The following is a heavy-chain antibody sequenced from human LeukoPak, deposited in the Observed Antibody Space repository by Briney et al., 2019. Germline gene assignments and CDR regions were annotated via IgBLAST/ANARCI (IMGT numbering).Heavy chain of an antibody. CDR2: IQYDGSDK. CDR1: GFTFSIYG. Sequence: AGSLRLSCAASGFTFSIYGMRWFRQAPPKGLEGVAFIQYDGSDKYYAASLKGRFTISRDNSKNTLYLQMNILRAEDTAVYYCAKASRATCSGAFCYHFESWGPGTLVTVSS. CDR3: AKASRATCSGAFCYHFES. V-gene: IGHV3-30*02. D-gene: IGHD2-15*01. J-gene: IGHJ4*02.